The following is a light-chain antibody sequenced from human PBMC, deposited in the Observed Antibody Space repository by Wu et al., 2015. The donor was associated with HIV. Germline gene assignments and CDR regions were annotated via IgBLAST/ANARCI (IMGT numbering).Light chain of an antibody. Sequence: EIVMTQFPATLSVSPGEGATLSCRASQSVGTNLAWYQQKPGQAPRLLIYDASNRATGIPARFSGSGSGTDFTLTISSLEPEDFAVYYCQQRSNWPPNTFGQGTRLEIK. V-gene: IGKV3-11*01. J-gene: IGKJ5*01. CDR1: QSVGTN. CDR3: QQRSNWPPNT. CDR2: DAS.